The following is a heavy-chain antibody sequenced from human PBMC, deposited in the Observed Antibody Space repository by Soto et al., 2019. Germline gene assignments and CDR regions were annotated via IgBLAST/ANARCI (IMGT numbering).Heavy chain of an antibody. CDR1: GGTFSTYA. CDR3: ASGIQLWLRRINNGYSG. D-gene: IGHD5-18*01. Sequence: SVKVSCKAPGGTFSTYAISWVRQPPGQGLEWMGGIIPMFGTANYAQRFQDRVTITADESTNTVYMELSSLRSEDTAVYFCASGIQLWLRRINNGYSGWGQGTLVTVSS. J-gene: IGHJ4*02. CDR2: IIPMFGTA. V-gene: IGHV1-69*13.